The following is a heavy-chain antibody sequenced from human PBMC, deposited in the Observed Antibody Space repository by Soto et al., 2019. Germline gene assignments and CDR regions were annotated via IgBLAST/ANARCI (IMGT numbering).Heavy chain of an antibody. D-gene: IGHD6-6*01. CDR1: GYTFTGYY. V-gene: IGHV1-2*04. CDR2: INPNSGGT. CDR3: AKGRDASSSIFGNYYYSGMDV. Sequence: ASVKVSCKASGYTFTGYYMHWVRQAPGQGLEWMGWINPNSGGTNYAQKFQGWVTMTRDTSISTAYMELSRLRSDDTAVYYCAKGRDASSSIFGNYYYSGMDVWGQGTTVTVSS. J-gene: IGHJ6*02.